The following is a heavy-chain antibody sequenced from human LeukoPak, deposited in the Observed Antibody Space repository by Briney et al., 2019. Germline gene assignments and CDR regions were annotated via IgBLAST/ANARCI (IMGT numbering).Heavy chain of an antibody. Sequence: SVKVSCKASGGTFSSYAISWVRHAPGQGLEWMGRIIPIFGTANYAQKFQGRVTITTDESTSTAYMELSSLRSEDTAVYYCVRTIAARPDYWGQGTLVTVSS. V-gene: IGHV1-69*05. D-gene: IGHD6-6*01. J-gene: IGHJ4*02. CDR2: IIPIFGTA. CDR3: VRTIAARPDY. CDR1: GGTFSSYA.